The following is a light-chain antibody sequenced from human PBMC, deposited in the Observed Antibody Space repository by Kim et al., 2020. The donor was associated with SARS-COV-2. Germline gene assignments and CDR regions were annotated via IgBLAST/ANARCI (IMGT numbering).Light chain of an antibody. CDR2: DVS. J-gene: IGLJ1*01. V-gene: IGLV2-14*03. CDR3: SSYTSSNTFV. CDR1: SSDVGGYNY. Sequence: QSALTQPASVSGSPGQSITISCTGTSSDVGGYNYVSWYQHRPGKAPKVMIYDVSKRPSGVSDRFSGSKSGNTASLTISGLQTEDEADYYCSSYTSSNTFVLGTGTKVTVL.